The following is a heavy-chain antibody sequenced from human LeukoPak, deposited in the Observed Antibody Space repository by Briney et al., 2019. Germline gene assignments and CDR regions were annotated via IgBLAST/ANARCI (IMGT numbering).Heavy chain of an antibody. CDR1: GFTVSNNY. V-gene: IGHV3-66*01. J-gene: IGHJ4*02. CDR3: ARDPGPYSSS. Sequence: GGSLRLSCAASGFTVSNNYMSWVRQTPGRGLEWLSIIYSGGDTYYPDSLKGRFTISRDNSKNTLYLQMNSLRAEDTAVYYCARDPGPYSSSWGQGTLVTVSS. D-gene: IGHD6-13*01. CDR2: IYSGGDT.